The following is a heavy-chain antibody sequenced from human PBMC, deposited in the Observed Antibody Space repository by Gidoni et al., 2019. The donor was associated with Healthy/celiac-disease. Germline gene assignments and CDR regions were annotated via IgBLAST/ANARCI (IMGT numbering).Heavy chain of an antibody. CDR3: ARGDVYYSYYGMDV. CDR1: GGSTSSYS. CDR2: IYTSGST. V-gene: IGHV4-4*07. Sequence: QVQLRESGQGLVRPSEPLSPPCTAPGGSTSSYSWSWIRQPAGQGLGWIGRIYTSGSTNYTPSLQSRVTMSADTSKNQFSLKLSSVTAADTAVYYCARGDVYYSYYGMDVWGQGTTVTVSS. J-gene: IGHJ6*02.